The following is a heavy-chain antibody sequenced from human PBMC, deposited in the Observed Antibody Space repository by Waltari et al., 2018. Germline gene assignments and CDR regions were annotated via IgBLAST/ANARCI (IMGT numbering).Heavy chain of an antibody. CDR2: IYSGGNT. CDR3: AKQSPSYTRGWYPLES. J-gene: IGHJ4*02. CDR1: GFTVRTHL. Sequence: EVQLVASGGNLIQPGGSLRLSCADSGFTVRTHLISWVRQAQGKGLEWVSIIYSGGNTYYAGSVKGRFTISRDNYKNMVYLEMNSLRAEDTAVYYCAKQSPSYTRGWYPLESWGPGTLVTVSP. D-gene: IGHD6-19*01. V-gene: IGHV3-53*01.